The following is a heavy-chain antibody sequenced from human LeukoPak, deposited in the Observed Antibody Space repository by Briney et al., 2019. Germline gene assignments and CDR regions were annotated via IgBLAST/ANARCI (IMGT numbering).Heavy chain of an antibody. J-gene: IGHJ4*02. CDR2: INQDGSEK. V-gene: IGHV3-7*01. CDR3: AREWQGGIAAAGTRIEGDY. CDR1: GFAVSGYW. Sequence: GESLRLSCAVSGFAVSGYWMSWVRQRPGKGLEWVANINQDGSEKYYVDSVKGRFTISRDNAENSLFLQMSSLRVEDTAVYYCAREWQGGIAAAGTRIEGDYWGQGTLVAVSS. D-gene: IGHD6-13*01.